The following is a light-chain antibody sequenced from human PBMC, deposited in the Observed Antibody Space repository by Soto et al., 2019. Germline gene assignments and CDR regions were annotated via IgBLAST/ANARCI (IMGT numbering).Light chain of an antibody. CDR3: SSYAGTNNLGV. J-gene: IGLJ2*01. CDR1: SSDVGGYNY. V-gene: IGLV2-8*01. Sequence: QSALTQPPSASGSPGQTVTISCTGTSSDVGGYNYVSWYQQHPGKAPKLIIYGVNKRPPGVPDRFSGSKSGNTASLTVSGLQADDEADYYCSSYAGTNNLGVFGGGTKVTVL. CDR2: GVN.